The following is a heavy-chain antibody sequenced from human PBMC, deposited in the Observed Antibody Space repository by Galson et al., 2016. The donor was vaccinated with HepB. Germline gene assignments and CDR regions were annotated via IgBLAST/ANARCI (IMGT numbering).Heavy chain of an antibody. CDR2: LHTHSGDT. D-gene: IGHD1-1*01. J-gene: IGHJ5*01. Sequence: SVKLSCKASGYTFTTQAIHWVRQAPGQGPEWMGWLHTHSGDTRYSQNFQGRVTFTRDTFATTAYMDLTRLTSGDTAVYYCAKGFYNKYKSTNRFDSWGQGTLVTVSS. CDR3: AKGFYNKYKSTNRFDS. V-gene: IGHV1-3*04. CDR1: GYTFTTQA.